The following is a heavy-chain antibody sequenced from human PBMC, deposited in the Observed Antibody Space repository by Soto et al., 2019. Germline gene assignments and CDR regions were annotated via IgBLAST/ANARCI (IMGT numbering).Heavy chain of an antibody. CDR2: INHSGST. V-gene: IGHV4-34*01. CDR3: ARGRHILTGYYRRGNYYYGMDV. CDR1: GGSFSSYY. J-gene: IGHJ6*02. Sequence: SDSLSLTSDGFGGSFSSYYWSGIRQPPGQGLEWIGEINHSGSTNYNPSLKSRVTISVDTSKNQFSLKLSSVTAADTAVYYCARGRHILTGYYRRGNYYYGMDVWGQGTTVT. D-gene: IGHD3-9*01.